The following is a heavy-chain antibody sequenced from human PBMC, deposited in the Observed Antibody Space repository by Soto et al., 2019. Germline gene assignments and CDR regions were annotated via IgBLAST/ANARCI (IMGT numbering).Heavy chain of an antibody. J-gene: IGHJ6*02. CDR1: GGSISSYY. D-gene: IGHD4-17*01. CDR2: IYYSGST. Sequence: SETLSLTCTVSGGSISSYYWSWIRQPPGKGLEWIGYIYYSGSTNYNPSLKSRVTISVDTSKNQFSLKLSSVTAADTAVYYCARVDYGGNYYYYYGMDVWGQGTTVT. V-gene: IGHV4-59*01. CDR3: ARVDYGGNYYYYYGMDV.